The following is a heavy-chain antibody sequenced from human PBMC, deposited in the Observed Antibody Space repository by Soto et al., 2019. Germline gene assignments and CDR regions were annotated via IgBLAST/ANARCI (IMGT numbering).Heavy chain of an antibody. CDR1: VGPFFRGGYY. D-gene: IGHD4-17*01. CDR3: ARGDSTVSSVFDY. V-gene: IGHV4-31*03. CDR2: IYYNGDT. J-gene: IGHJ4*02. Sequence: TLSLTCTFYVGPFFRGGYYWSWIRQEPGKGLEWIGYIYYNGDTSYNPSLKSRVTISADTSKTQFSLKLSSVTAADTAVYYCARGDSTVSSVFDYWGQGMLVTVSA.